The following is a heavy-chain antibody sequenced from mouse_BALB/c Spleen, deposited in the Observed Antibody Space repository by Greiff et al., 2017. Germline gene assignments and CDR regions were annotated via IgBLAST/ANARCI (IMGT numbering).Heavy chain of an antibody. CDR1: GYTFTSYV. V-gene: IGHV1-14*01. J-gene: IGHJ4*01. D-gene: IGHD2-10*02. CDR3: ARGQYGKRVYAMDY. Sequence: EVKLQESGPELVKPGASVKMSCKASGYTFTSYVMHWVKQKPGQGLEWIGYINPYNDGTKYNEKFKGKATLTSDKSSSTAYMELSSLTSEDSAVYYCARGQYGKRVYAMDYWGQGTSVTVSS. CDR2: INPYNDGT.